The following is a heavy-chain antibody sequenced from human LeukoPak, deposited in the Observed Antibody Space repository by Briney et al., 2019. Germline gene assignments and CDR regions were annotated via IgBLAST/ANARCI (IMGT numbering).Heavy chain of an antibody. Sequence: SETLSLTCTVSGGSISSYYWSWIRQPAGKGLEWIGRIYTSGSTNYNPSLKSRVTMSLDTSKNQFSLRLSSVTAADTAVYYCARSKRGRSNYMDVWGKGTTVTVSS. J-gene: IGHJ6*03. D-gene: IGHD2-15*01. CDR3: ARSKRGRSNYMDV. V-gene: IGHV4-4*07. CDR1: GGSISSYY. CDR2: IYTSGST.